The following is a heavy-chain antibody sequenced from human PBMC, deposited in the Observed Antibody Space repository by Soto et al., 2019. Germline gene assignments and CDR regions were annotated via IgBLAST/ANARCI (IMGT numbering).Heavy chain of an antibody. CDR2: IYRDHSA. J-gene: IGHJ4*02. V-gene: IGHV3-66*01. CDR3: ARRPDNYLDV. Sequence: GGSLRLSCGASEFTVSNYHMTWVRQAPGKGLEWVSVIYRDHSAHYAGFVKGRFTISRDDSKNTLYLQINNLRAEDTAVYYCARRPDNYLDVRGQGTLVTVSS. CDR1: EFTVSNYH.